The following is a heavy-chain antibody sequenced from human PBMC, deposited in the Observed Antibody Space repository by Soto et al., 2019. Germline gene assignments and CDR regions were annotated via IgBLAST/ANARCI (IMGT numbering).Heavy chain of an antibody. J-gene: IGHJ3*01. Sequence: EVQLVESGGGLVKPGGSLRLSCAASGLTFRNVWMTWVRQAPGKGLEWVGRIKSKVDGGTTDYAASVNGRYTISRDDSKSTLYLYMNSLLTDDTAVYYCTTDRPCTRGGVITTWGQGTMVTVSS. CDR3: TTDRPCTRGGVITT. CDR2: IKSKVDGGTT. V-gene: IGHV3-15*01. D-gene: IGHD3-10*01. CDR1: GLTFRNVW.